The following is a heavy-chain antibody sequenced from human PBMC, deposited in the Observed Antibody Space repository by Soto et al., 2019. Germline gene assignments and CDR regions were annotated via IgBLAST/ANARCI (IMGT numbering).Heavy chain of an antibody. V-gene: IGHV3-33*01. CDR2: IWYDGSNK. J-gene: IGHJ4*02. Sequence: GGSLRLSCAASGFTFSSYGMHWVRQAPGKGLEWVAVIWYDGSNKYYADSVKGRFTISRDNSKNTLYLQMNSLRAEDTAVYYCARDQRVLWFGELSFDYWGQGTLVTVSS. D-gene: IGHD3-10*01. CDR3: ARDQRVLWFGELSFDY. CDR1: GFTFSSYG.